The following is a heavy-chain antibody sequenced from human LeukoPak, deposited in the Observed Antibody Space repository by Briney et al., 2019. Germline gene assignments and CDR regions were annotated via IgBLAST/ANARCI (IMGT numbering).Heavy chain of an antibody. CDR2: ISYDGSNK. D-gene: IGHD2-15*01. CDR3: ARDQYCSGGSCSTPTDY. V-gene: IGHV3-30*03. CDR1: GFTFSSYG. J-gene: IGHJ4*02. Sequence: GRSLRLSCAASGFTFSSYGMHWVRQAPGKGLEWVAVISYDGSNKYYADSVKGRFTISRDNSKNTLYLQMNSLRAEDTAVYYCARDQYCSGGSCSTPTDYWGQGTLVTVSS.